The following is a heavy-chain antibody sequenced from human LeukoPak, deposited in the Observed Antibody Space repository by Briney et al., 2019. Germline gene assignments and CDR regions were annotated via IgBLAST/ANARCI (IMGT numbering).Heavy chain of an antibody. CDR3: ARQRLYYYGSGSYYKTRYYYYMDV. CDR1: GGSFSGYY. CDR2: INHSGST. V-gene: IGHV4-34*01. D-gene: IGHD3-10*01. J-gene: IGHJ6*03. Sequence: SETLSLTCAVYGGSFSGYYWSWIRQPPGKGLEWIGEINHSGSTNYNPSLKSRVTISVDTSKNQFSLKLSSVTAADTAVYYCARQRLYYYGSGSYYKTRYYYYMDVWGKGTTVTISS.